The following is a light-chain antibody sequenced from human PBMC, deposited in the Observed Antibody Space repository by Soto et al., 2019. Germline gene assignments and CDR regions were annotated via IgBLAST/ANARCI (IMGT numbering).Light chain of an antibody. J-gene: IGLJ2*01. CDR3: QVWDSSRHVL. Sequence: SYELTQPPSVSVAPRQTARIDCEGNNIRSNSVHWYHQKPGQAPVLLVFEQSDRPSGIPERFSASKSGNTATLTISRVEAGDEADYYCQVWDSSRHVLFGGGTQLTVL. CDR1: NIRSNS. V-gene: IGLV3-21*02. CDR2: EQS.